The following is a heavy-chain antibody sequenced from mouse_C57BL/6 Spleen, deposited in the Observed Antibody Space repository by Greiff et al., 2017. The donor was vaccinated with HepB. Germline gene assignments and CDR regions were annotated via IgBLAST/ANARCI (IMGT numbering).Heavy chain of an antibody. V-gene: IGHV3-6*01. CDR1: GYSITSGYY. CDR2: ISYDGSN. D-gene: IGHD2-5*01. Sequence: EVQLQESGPGLVKPSQSLSLTCSVTGYSITSGYYWNWIRQFPGNKLEWMGYISYDGSNNYNPSLKNRISITRDTSKNQFFLKLNSVTTEDTATYYCARDGNSNSAWFAYWGQGTLVTVSA. J-gene: IGHJ3*01. CDR3: ARDGNSNSAWFAY.